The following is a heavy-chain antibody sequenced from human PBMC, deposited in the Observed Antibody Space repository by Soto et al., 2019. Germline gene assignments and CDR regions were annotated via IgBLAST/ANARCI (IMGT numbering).Heavy chain of an antibody. CDR3: ARSHRSSPYFDF. Sequence: GESLKISCQCSGYTFSNFWISWVRQLHGQGLEWMGIIYPGDHETRYSPSFLGKVTISAETSINTAYLQWSSLEASDSAFYFCARSHRSSPYFDFWGQGALVTVSS. D-gene: IGHD6-13*01. V-gene: IGHV5-51*01. CDR2: IYPGDHET. CDR1: GYTFSNFW. J-gene: IGHJ4*02.